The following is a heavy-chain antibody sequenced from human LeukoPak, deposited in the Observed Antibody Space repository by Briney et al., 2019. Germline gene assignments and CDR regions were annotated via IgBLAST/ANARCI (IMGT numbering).Heavy chain of an antibody. CDR1: GGSFSGYY. Sequence: PSETLSLTCAVYGGSFSGYYWSWIRQPPGKGLEWIGEINHSGSTNYNPSLKSRVTISVDTSKNQFSLKLSSVTAADTAVYYCAIAYSSSSFDYWGQGTLVTVSS. D-gene: IGHD6-6*01. CDR3: AIAYSSSSFDY. CDR2: INHSGST. V-gene: IGHV4-34*01. J-gene: IGHJ4*02.